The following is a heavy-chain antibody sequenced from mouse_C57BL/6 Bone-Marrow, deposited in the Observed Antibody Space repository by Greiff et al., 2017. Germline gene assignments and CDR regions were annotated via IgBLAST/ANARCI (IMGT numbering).Heavy chain of an antibody. CDR2: INYDGSST. D-gene: IGHD1-1*01. Sequence: EVQRVESEGGLVQPGSSMKLSCTASGFTFSDYYMAWVRQVPEKGLEWVANINYDGSSTYYLDSLKSRFIISRDNAKNILYLQMSSLKSEDTATYYCARDLHYYGTHWYFDVWGTGTTVTVSS. CDR3: ARDLHYYGTHWYFDV. V-gene: IGHV5-16*01. J-gene: IGHJ1*03. CDR1: GFTFSDYY.